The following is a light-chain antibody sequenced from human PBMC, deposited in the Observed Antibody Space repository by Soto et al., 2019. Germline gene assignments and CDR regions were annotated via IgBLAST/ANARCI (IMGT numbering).Light chain of an antibody. CDR3: QQRSAGVT. CDR1: QSVGNN. CDR2: GAF. V-gene: IGKV3-11*01. Sequence: EIVLTQSPATLSVSPGERATLSCRTSQSVGNNLAWYQQKPGQAPRLLMYGAFIRAPGLPVRFRGTGSGTEFTLTISSLEPEDFAVYYCQQRSAGVTFGQGTRLEIK. J-gene: IGKJ5*01.